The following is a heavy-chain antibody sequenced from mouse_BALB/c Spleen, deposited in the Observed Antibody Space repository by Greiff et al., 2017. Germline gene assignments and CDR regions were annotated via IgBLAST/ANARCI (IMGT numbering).Heavy chain of an antibody. CDR1: GFTFSSYA. CDR2: ISSGGST. D-gene: IGHD2-1*01. V-gene: IGHV5-6-5*01. CDR3: ARGGEYGNYFAWFAD. J-gene: IGHJ3*01. Sequence: EVKLVESGGGLVKPGGSLKLSCAASGFTFSSYAMSWVRQTPEKRLEWVASISSGGSTYYPDSVKGRFTISRDNARNILYLQMSSLRSEDTAMYYCARGGEYGNYFAWFADWGQGTLVTVSA.